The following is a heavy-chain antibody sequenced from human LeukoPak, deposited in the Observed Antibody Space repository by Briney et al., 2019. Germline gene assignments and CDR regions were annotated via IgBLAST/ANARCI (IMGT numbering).Heavy chain of an antibody. CDR3: ARDRGDSSGYYYYYYGMDV. D-gene: IGHD3-22*01. V-gene: IGHV3-66*01. J-gene: IGHJ6*02. CDR2: IYSGGST. Sequence: GGSLRLSCAASGFTVSSNYMSWVRQAPGKGLEWVSVIYSGGSTYYADSVKGRFTISRDNSKNTLYLQMNSLRAEDTAVYYCARDRGDSSGYYYYYYGMDVWGQGTTVTVSS. CDR1: GFTVSSNY.